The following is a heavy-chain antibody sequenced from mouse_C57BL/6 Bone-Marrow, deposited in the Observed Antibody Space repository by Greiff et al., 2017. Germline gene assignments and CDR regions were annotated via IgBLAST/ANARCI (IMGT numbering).Heavy chain of an antibody. CDR3: ARCGAGTLFDY. Sequence: QVQLQQPGAELVRPGSSVKLSCKASGYTFTSYWMDWVKQRPGQGLEWIGNIYPSDSETHYNQKFKDKATLTVDKSSSTAYMQLSSLTSEDSAVYFCARCGAGTLFDYWGQGTTLTVSS. J-gene: IGHJ2*01. V-gene: IGHV1-61*01. CDR2: IYPSDSET. D-gene: IGHD4-1*01. CDR1: GYTFTSYW.